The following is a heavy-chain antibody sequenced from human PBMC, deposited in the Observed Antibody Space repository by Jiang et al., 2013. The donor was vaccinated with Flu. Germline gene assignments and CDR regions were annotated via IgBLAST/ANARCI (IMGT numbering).Heavy chain of an antibody. CDR3: ARGLSMGRLGV. D-gene: IGHD3-10*01. Sequence: LLKPSETLSLTCTVSGDSISTYYWSWVRQPPGKGLEWIGYVYYTGSTNYNPSLKSRVTISVDTSKNQFSLKLSSVTAADTAVYYCARGLSMGRLGVWGRGTLVTVSS. CDR2: VYYTGST. V-gene: IGHV4-59*01. J-gene: IGHJ2*01. CDR1: GDSISTYY.